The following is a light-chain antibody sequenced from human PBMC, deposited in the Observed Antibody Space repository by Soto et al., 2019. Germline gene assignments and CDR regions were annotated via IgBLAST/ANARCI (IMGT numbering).Light chain of an antibody. CDR2: EGS. CDR3: QSYDSSLSGV. CDR1: SSDVGSYNL. V-gene: IGLV2-14*02. Sequence: QSALTQPASVSGSPGQSITISCTGTSSDVGSYNLVSWYQQHPGKAPKLMIYEGSKRPSGVSNRFSGSKSGNTASLTISGLQAEDEADYYCQSYDSSLSGVFGGGTQLTVL. J-gene: IGLJ3*02.